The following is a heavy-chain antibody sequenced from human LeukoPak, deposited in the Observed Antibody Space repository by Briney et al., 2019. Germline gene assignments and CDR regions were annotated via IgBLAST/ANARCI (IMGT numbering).Heavy chain of an antibody. J-gene: IGHJ4*02. D-gene: IGHD3-22*01. CDR2: INHSGST. CDR3: ARGRGRSSTSHHYDSSGNFDY. Sequence: SETLSLTCAVYGGSFSGYYWSWIRQPPGKGLEWIGEINHSGSTNYNPSLKSRVTISVDTSKNQFSLKLSSVTAADTAVYYCARGRGRSSTSHHYDSSGNFDYWGQGTLVTVSS. CDR1: GGSFSGYY. V-gene: IGHV4-34*01.